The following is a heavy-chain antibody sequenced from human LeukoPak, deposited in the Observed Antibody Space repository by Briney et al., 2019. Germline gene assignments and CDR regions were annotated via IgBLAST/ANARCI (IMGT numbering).Heavy chain of an antibody. J-gene: IGHJ3*02. Sequence: PGGSLTLSCAACGFTFSSLWMIWLRPAPGKGREWVANIKQDRSEKYYVDYVKGRFTISRDHAKNSLYLQMNRLTAEDTAVYYCARARLVVGAFDIWGQGTMGTVSS. CDR1: GFTFSSLW. CDR3: ARARLVVGAFDI. CDR2: IKQDRSEK. D-gene: IGHD2-15*01. V-gene: IGHV3-7*01.